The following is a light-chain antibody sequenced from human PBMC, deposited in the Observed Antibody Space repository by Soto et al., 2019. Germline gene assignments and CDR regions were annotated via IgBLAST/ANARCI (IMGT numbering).Light chain of an antibody. CDR1: SSKIGGNP. Sequence: QSVLTQSPSASGTPGQRVTISCSGSSSKIGGNPVNWYQHLPGAAPKLLIYDNNRRPSGVPDRFSGSKSGTSASLAISGLQSEDEADYYCAAWDDGLNGPYVFGTGTKVTVL. V-gene: IGLV1-44*01. J-gene: IGLJ1*01. CDR3: AAWDDGLNGPYV. CDR2: DNN.